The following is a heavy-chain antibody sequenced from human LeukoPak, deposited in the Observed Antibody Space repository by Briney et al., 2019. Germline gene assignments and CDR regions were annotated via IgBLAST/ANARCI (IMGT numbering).Heavy chain of an antibody. V-gene: IGHV3-49*04. Sequence: GRSLRLSCTTSGFTFGDYAMSWVRQAPGKGREWVGFIRSKPYGGTTEYAASVKGRFTISRDDSKSIAYLQMNSLKTEDTAVYYCTRRVLRYPSGFDPWGQGTLVTVSS. CDR2: IRSKPYGGTT. CDR1: GFTFGDYA. D-gene: IGHD3-9*01. CDR3: TRRVLRYPSGFDP. J-gene: IGHJ5*02.